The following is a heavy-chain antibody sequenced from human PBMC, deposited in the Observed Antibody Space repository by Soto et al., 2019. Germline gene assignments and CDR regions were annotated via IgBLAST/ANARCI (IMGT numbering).Heavy chain of an antibody. Sequence: VGSLRLSCVASGFTFRTYTMNWVRQAPGKGLEWVSGIRGFSPYTFYAESVKGRFTISRDNAKNSLYLQMNSLGVEDTAVYYCARDRGYDAHDYYYNAMDVWGQGTTVTVSS. J-gene: IGHJ6*02. CDR2: IRGFSPYT. CDR1: GFTFRTYT. D-gene: IGHD2-15*01. CDR3: ARDRGYDAHDYYYNAMDV. V-gene: IGHV3-21*01.